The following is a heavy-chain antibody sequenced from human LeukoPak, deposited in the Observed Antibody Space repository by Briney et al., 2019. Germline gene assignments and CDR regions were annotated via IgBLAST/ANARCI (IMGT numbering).Heavy chain of an antibody. D-gene: IGHD2-2*01. V-gene: IGHV3-20*04. Sequence: TGGSLRLSCAASGFTFDDYGMTWVRQAPGKGLEWVSGINWNGGSTGYADSVKGRFTISRDNAKNSLYLQTNSLRAEDTALYYCASLVVPAAHDAFDIWGQGTMVTVSS. J-gene: IGHJ3*02. CDR1: GFTFDDYG. CDR3: ASLVVPAAHDAFDI. CDR2: INWNGGST.